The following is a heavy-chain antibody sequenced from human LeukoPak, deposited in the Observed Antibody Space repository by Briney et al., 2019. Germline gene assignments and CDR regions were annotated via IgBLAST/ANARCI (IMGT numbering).Heavy chain of an antibody. V-gene: IGHV3-9*01. CDR3: AKSYYYGSGSCFDY. CDR1: GFTFDDYA. CDR2: ISWNSGSI. D-gene: IGHD3-10*01. Sequence: GGSLRLSCAASGFTFDDYAMHWVRQAPGKGLEWVSGISWNSGSIGYADSVKGRFTISRDNAKNSLYLQMNSLRAEDTALYYCAKSYYYGSGSCFDYWGQGTLVTVSS. J-gene: IGHJ4*02.